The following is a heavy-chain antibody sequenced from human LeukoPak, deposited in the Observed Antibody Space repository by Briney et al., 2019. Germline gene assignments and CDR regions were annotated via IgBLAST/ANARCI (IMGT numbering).Heavy chain of an antibody. D-gene: IGHD6-19*01. Sequence: PSQTLSLTCTVSDDSISSDYWSWIRHPPRTGLDLVGYIYYSGSTNYNPSLKSRLTISLETSKNQCSLKMSSVTAADTAVYYCARPYRSGWYGVFETWGQGTMVTVSS. CDR1: DDSISSDY. CDR2: IYYSGST. J-gene: IGHJ3*02. CDR3: ARPYRSGWYGVFET. V-gene: IGHV4-59*08.